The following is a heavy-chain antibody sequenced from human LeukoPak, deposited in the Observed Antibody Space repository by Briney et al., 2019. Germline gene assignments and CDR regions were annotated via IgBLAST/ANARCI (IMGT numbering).Heavy chain of an antibody. CDR3: AKGNYYFDSSGYFHFDY. D-gene: IGHD3-22*01. CDR1: GFTFSNYA. CDR2: ISVSGGST. Sequence: GGSLRLSCAASGFTFSNYAMSWVRQAPGRGLEWVSTISVSGGSTYYADSVKGRFTISRDNSKNTLYLQMNSLRAEDTAVYYCAKGNYYFDSSGYFHFDYWGQGTLVTVSS. V-gene: IGHV3-23*01. J-gene: IGHJ4*02.